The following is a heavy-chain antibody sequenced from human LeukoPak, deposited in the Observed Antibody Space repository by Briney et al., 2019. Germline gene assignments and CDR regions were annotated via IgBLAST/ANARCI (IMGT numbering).Heavy chain of an antibody. J-gene: IGHJ4*02. CDR2: LTWNAGST. V-gene: IGHV3-20*04. CDR1: GLNFDDYG. D-gene: IGHD3-22*01. CDR3: ARFVDYYDSSGYSYFDY. Sequence: GGSLRLSCAASGLNFDDYGMSWVRQAPGKGLEWVSALTWNAGSTGYADSVKGRFIISRDNAKNSLYLQMNSLRAEDTALYYCARFVDYYDSSGYSYFDYWGQGTLVTVSS.